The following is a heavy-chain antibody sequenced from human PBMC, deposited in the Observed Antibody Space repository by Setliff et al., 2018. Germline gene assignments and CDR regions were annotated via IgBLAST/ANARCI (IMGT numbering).Heavy chain of an antibody. CDR3: ARDQWVRSPPLYFSYSMDV. Sequence: PSETLSLTCAVSGGSISSGSYYWSWIRQPAGKGLEWVGRLHTSGSTNYNPSLKGRVTISVDTSKNQFSLKLTSMTAADTAVYYCARDQWVRSPPLYFSYSMDVWGQGTTVTVSS. CDR1: GGSISSGSYY. V-gene: IGHV4-61*02. D-gene: IGHD5-12*01. CDR2: LHTSGST. J-gene: IGHJ6*02.